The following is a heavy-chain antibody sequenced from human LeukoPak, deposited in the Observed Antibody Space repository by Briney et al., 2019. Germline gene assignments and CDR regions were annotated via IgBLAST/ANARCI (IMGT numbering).Heavy chain of an antibody. J-gene: IGHJ3*02. V-gene: IGHV1-69*13. D-gene: IGHD1-1*01. Sequence: SVKVSCKASGGTFSSYAISWVRQAPGQGLEWMGGIIPIFGTANYAQKFQGRVTITADESTSTAYMELSSLRSEDTAVYYCARDSGWNDAAFDIWGQGTMVTVSS. CDR1: GGTFSSYA. CDR2: IIPIFGTA. CDR3: ARDSGWNDAAFDI.